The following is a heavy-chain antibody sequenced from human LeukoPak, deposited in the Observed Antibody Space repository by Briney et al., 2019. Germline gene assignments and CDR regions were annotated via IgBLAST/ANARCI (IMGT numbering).Heavy chain of an antibody. J-gene: IGHJ6*03. V-gene: IGHV3-23*01. CDR3: AKQSIAAPRYYYYYMDV. CDR1: GFTFSSYA. D-gene: IGHD6-6*01. Sequence: PGGSLRLSCAASGFTFSSYAMSWVRQAPGKGLEWVSAISGSGGSTYYADSVKGRFTISRDNSKNTLYLQMNSLRAEDTAVYYCAKQSIAAPRYYYYYMDVWGKGTTVTVSS. CDR2: ISGSGGST.